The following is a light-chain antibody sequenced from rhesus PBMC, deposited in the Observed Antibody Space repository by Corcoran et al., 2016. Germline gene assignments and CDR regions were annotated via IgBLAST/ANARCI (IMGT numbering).Light chain of an antibody. CDR2: GAS. J-gene: IGKJ4*01. Sequence: DIQMTQSPSSLSASVGDRVTITCQASQGISTWLVWYQQKPGKAPKVLNYGASSLQSGVPSRFRGSGSGTEFTLTISSLQPEDFATYYCRQHNSFPLTFGRETKVEIK. V-gene: IGKV1-33*02. CDR1: QGISTW. CDR3: RQHNSFPLT.